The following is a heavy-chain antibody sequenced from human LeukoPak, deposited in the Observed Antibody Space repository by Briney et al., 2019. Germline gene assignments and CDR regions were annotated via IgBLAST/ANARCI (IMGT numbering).Heavy chain of an antibody. D-gene: IGHD3-10*01. Sequence: GGSLRLSCAASGFTFSSYAMHWVRQAPGKGLEWVAVISYDGSNKYYADSVKGRFTISRDNSKNTLYLQMNSLRAEDTAVYYCPRDKGSGSYILSGMDVWGQGTTVTVSS. CDR1: GFTFSSYA. CDR2: ISYDGSNK. CDR3: PRDKGSGSYILSGMDV. J-gene: IGHJ6*02. V-gene: IGHV3-30-3*01.